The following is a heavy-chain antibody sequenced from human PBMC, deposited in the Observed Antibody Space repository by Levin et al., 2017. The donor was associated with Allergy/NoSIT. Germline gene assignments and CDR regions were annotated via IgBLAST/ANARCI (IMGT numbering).Heavy chain of an antibody. CDR1: DYTFTAYY. CDR3: ARERGTVAWGSSYGMDF. Sequence: ASVKVSCKTSDYTFTAYYMHWVRQAPGQGLEWMGWINPSSGGTVYARNFQGRVTLTRDTSISTAYMELSRLTSDDTAVYFCARERGTVAWGSSYGMDFWGQGTTVTVSS. V-gene: IGHV1-2*02. CDR2: INPSSGGT. J-gene: IGHJ6*02. D-gene: IGHD4-23*01.